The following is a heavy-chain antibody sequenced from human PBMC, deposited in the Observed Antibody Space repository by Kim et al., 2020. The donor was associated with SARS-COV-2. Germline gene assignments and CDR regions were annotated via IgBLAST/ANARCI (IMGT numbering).Heavy chain of an antibody. V-gene: IGHV4-59*01. J-gene: IGHJ6*02. CDR3: ARDRGYNWNFYYYYGMDV. Sequence: SETLSLTCTVSGGSISSYYWSWIRQPPGKGLEWIGYIYYSGSTNYNPSLESRVTISVDTSKNQFSLKLSSVSAADTAVYYCARDRGYNWNFYYYYGMDVWGQGTTVTVSS. CDR1: GGSISSYY. D-gene: IGHD1-7*01. CDR2: IYYSGST.